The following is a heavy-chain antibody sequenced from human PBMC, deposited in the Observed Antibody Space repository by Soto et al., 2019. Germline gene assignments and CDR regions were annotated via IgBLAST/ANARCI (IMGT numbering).Heavy chain of an antibody. CDR3: ARDYYGSGSYDY. CDR1: GGSISSGGYY. V-gene: IGHV4-31*03. D-gene: IGHD3-10*01. CDR2: IYYSGST. J-gene: IGHJ4*02. Sequence: QVQLQESGPGLVKPSQTLSLTCTVSGGSISSGGYYWSWIRQHPGKGLEWIGYIYYSGSTYYNSSLKSRVTISVDTSKNQFSLKLSSVTAADTAVYYCARDYYGSGSYDYWGQGTLVTVSS.